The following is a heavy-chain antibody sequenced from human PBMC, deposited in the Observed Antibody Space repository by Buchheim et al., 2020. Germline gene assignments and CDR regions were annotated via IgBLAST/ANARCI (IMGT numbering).Heavy chain of an antibody. CDR1: GFTFSGYE. Sequence: EVQLVESGGGLVQPGGSLRLSCAASGFTFSGYEINWVRQAPGKGLEWVSHISSSGNTMYYADSVKGRFTISRDNSKNTPYLQMNSLRAEDTAVYYCAKVPYDYGGKRTGGWGQGTL. J-gene: IGHJ4*02. V-gene: IGHV3-48*03. CDR3: AKVPYDYGGKRTGG. CDR2: ISSSGNTM. D-gene: IGHD4-23*01.